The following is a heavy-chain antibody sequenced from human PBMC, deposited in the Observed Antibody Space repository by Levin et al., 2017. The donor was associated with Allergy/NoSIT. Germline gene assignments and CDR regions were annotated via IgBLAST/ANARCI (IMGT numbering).Heavy chain of an antibody. D-gene: IGHD1-1*01. CDR1: GGALNGYY. Sequence: PSETLSLTCAVYGGALNGYYWTWIRQPPGKGLEWIGETSHRGTTKYNPSLKSRVTISLDTSKNQFSLKLTSVTAADTAVYFCARGQTMYNWFDPWGQGTLVTVSS. CDR3: ARGQTMYNWFDP. V-gene: IGHV4-34*01. CDR2: TSHRGTT. J-gene: IGHJ5*02.